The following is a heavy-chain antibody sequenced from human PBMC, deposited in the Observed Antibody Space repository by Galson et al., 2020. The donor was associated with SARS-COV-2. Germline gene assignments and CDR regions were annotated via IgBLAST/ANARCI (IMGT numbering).Heavy chain of an antibody. Sequence: GESLKISCAASGFTFFSYAINWVRQAPGKGLEWVAVISYDGTEKYYGDSVKGRFTISRDNSRNILYLQVDSLRPEDTAVYYCARLGPSLAGTMGAFDIWGQGTMVTVSS. V-gene: IGHV3-30*04. D-gene: IGHD6-19*01. CDR3: ARLGPSLAGTMGAFDI. CDR2: ISYDGTEK. J-gene: IGHJ3*02. CDR1: GFTFFSYA.